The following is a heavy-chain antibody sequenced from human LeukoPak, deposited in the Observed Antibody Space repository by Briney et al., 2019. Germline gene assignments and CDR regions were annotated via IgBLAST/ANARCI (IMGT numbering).Heavy chain of an antibody. CDR1: GGSISSSSYY. CDR3: ALHYGSGSYFDY. CDR2: IYYSGSP. D-gene: IGHD3-10*01. Sequence: PSATLSLTCTVSGGSISSSSYYWGWIRQPPGKGLEWIGSIYYSGSPYYNPSLKSRVTISVDTSKNHFSLKLSSVTAADTAVYYCALHYGSGSYFDYWGQGTLVTVSA. J-gene: IGHJ4*02. V-gene: IGHV4-39*02.